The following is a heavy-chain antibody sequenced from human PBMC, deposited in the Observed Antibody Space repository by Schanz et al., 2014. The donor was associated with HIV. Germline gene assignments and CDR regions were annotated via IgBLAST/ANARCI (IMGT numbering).Heavy chain of an antibody. J-gene: IGHJ6*02. CDR1: GYTFTGYY. D-gene: IGHD3-16*02. CDR3: ARRRGWGSYRYFPYGLDV. V-gene: IGHV1-2*02. CDR2: ISPSNGNT. Sequence: QVQLVQSGAELKKPGASVKVSCKASGYTFTGYYMHWVRQAPGQGLEWMGWISPSNGNTNYAQKFQGRVTLTRDTSITTAYMELTSLRPEDTAVYYCARRRGWGSYRYFPYGLDVWGQGTTVTVSS.